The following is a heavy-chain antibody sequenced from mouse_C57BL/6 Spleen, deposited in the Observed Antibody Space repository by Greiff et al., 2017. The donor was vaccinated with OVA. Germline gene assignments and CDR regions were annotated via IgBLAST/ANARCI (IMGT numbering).Heavy chain of an antibody. V-gene: IGHV1-55*01. CDR1: GYTFTSYW. Sequence: VKLQQPGAELVKPGASVKMSCKASGYTFTSYWITWVKQRPGQGLEWIGDIYPGSGSTNYNEKFKSKATLTVDTSSSTAYLQLSSLTSEDSAVYYCARKSSVYPVAYWGQGTLVTVSA. D-gene: IGHD3-2*02. J-gene: IGHJ3*01. CDR2: IYPGSGST. CDR3: ARKSSVYPVAY.